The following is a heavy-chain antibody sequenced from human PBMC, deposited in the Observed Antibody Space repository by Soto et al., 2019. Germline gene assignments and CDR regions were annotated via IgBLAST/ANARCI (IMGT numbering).Heavy chain of an antibody. D-gene: IGHD6-13*01. CDR2: IYYSGST. CDR1: GGSISSSSYY. J-gene: IGHJ6*03. CDR3: ARHRSSSWADDFYYYMDV. Sequence: SETLSLTCTVSGGSISSSSYYWGWIRQPPGKGLEWIGSIYYSGSTYYNPSLKSRVTISVDTSKNQFSLKLSSVTAADTAVYYCARHRSSSWADDFYYYMDVWGKGTTVTVSS. V-gene: IGHV4-39*01.